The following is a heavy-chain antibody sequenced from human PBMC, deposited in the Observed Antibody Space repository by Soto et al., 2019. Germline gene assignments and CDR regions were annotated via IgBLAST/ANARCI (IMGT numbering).Heavy chain of an antibody. Sequence: GGSLRLSCAASGFTFSSYAMSWVRQAPGKGLEWVSAISGSGGSTYYADSVKGRFTISRDNSKNTLYLQMNSLRAEDTAVYYCGREQGAYYDFWSGPFYYYYGMDVWGQGTTVTVSS. J-gene: IGHJ6*02. D-gene: IGHD3-3*01. V-gene: IGHV3-23*01. CDR2: ISGSGGST. CDR1: GFTFSSYA. CDR3: GREQGAYYDFWSGPFYYYYGMDV.